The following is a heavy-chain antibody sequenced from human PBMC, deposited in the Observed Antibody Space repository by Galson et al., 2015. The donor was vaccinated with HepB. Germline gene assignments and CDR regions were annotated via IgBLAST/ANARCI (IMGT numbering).Heavy chain of an antibody. J-gene: IGHJ4*02. Sequence: QSGAEVKKPGESLKISCKASGYTFMNNWIGWVRQMPGNGLEWMGLIDPSDSDTRYSPSFQGQVTISVDKTISTAYLQWSSLRASDTAMYYCARALTDTFYYFDYWGQGTLLTVSS. D-gene: IGHD2/OR15-2a*01. CDR2: IDPSDSDT. CDR3: ARALTDTFYYFDY. V-gene: IGHV5-51*03. CDR1: GYTFMNNW.